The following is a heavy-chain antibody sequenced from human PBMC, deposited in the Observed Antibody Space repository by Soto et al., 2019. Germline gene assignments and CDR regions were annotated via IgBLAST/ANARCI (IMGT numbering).Heavy chain of an antibody. CDR1: GFTFSTYW. CDR3: ARDPAESNWAAFDI. Sequence: GGSLRLSCTASGFTFSTYWMTWVRQAPGKGLEWVGNIDRDGREKEYVDSVKGRFTISRDNARNSLYLQMNSLRVEDAAVYYCARDPAESNWAAFDIWGQGTTVTVSS. D-gene: IGHD7-27*01. CDR2: IDRDGREK. V-gene: IGHV3-7*01. J-gene: IGHJ3*02.